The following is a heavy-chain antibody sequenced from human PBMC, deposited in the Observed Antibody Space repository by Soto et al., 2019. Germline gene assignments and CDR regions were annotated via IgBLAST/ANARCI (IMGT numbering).Heavy chain of an antibody. CDR2: IIPLLGIT. CDR3: ARDPRSITGTTSSEDFQH. V-gene: IGHV1-69*01. J-gene: IGHJ1*01. D-gene: IGHD1-20*01. CDR1: GGTLSGYA. Sequence: QAQLMQSGAEVKKPGSSVKVSCKASGGTLSGYAINWVRQAPGQGLEWMGGIIPLLGITDYGQKFQGRITIAADESTGTDYMDLRGLRSDDTAVYYCARDPRSITGTTSSEDFQHWGQGTLVSVSS.